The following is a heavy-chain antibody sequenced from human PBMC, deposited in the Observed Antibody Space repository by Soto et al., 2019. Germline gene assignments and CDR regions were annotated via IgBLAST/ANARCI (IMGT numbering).Heavy chain of an antibody. Sequence: QVQLVQSGAEVKKPGSSVKVSCKGSGGTFNRYTITWVRQAPGQGLEWMGRIIPMFGIASYAQNFQGRVTTPADKPTSTAYMELSRLRPEATAVYYCASDSGRPYVVPAAISAMDVWGQGTTVTVSS. J-gene: IGHJ6*02. CDR2: IIPMFGIA. D-gene: IGHD2-2*01. CDR1: GGTFNRYT. CDR3: ASDSGRPYVVPAAISAMDV. V-gene: IGHV1-69*02.